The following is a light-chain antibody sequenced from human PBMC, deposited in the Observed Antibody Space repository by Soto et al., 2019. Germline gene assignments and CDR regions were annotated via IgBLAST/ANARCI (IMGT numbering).Light chain of an antibody. V-gene: IGLV1-40*01. CDR2: GNN. J-gene: IGLJ2*01. Sequence: QSVLTQPTSVSGAPGQRVTISCTGSSSNIGTGYDIHWYQQLPGTAPKLLIYGNNNRPSGVPDRFSGSKSGTSASLAITGLQAEDEADYDCQSYDSSLSGVVFGGGTKLTVL. CDR1: SSNIGTGYD. CDR3: QSYDSSLSGVV.